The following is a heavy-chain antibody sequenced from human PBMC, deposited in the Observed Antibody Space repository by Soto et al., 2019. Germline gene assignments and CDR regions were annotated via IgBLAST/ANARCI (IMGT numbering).Heavy chain of an antibody. V-gene: IGHV4-31*03. D-gene: IGHD3-10*01. CDR3: ARTSSSFRRMVRGADYYYGMDV. Sequence: PSETLSLTCTVSGGSISSGGYYWSWIRQHPGKGLEWIGYIYYSGSTYYNPSLKSRVTISVGTSKNQFSLKLSSVTAADTAVYYCARTSSSFRRMVRGADYYYGMDVWGQGTTVTVSS. CDR1: GGSISSGGYY. CDR2: IYYSGST. J-gene: IGHJ6*02.